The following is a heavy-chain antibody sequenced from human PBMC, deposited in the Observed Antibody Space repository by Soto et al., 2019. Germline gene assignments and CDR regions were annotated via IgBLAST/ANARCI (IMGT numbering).Heavy chain of an antibody. CDR1: GGTFSSYT. J-gene: IGHJ6*02. CDR3: AREGYYSGSESYSPPLYYGMDV. CDR2: IIPNIGIA. Sequence: SSLKVSCKASGGTFSSYTISWVRQAPGQGLEWMGRIIPNIGIANYAKKFQGRVTITADTSTSTAYMELKSLRSDDTAVYYCAREGYYSGSESYSPPLYYGMDVWGQGTPVTVSS. D-gene: IGHD3-10*01. V-gene: IGHV1-69*04.